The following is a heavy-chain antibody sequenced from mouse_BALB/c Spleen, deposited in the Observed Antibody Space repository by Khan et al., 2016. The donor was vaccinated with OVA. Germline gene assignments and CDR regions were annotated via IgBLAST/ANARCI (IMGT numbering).Heavy chain of an antibody. Sequence: QIQLVQSGAELVKPGASVKLSCKASGFTFTSFYMYWVTQRPGQGLEWIGEINPSNGGTNFNEKFKSKATLTVDTSSSTAYMQLSSLTSEDSAVYYCTRGGYGSPFAYWGQGTLVTVSA. D-gene: IGHD2-2*01. CDR3: TRGGYGSPFAY. J-gene: IGHJ3*01. CDR2: INPSNGGT. V-gene: IGHV1S81*02. CDR1: GFTFTSFY.